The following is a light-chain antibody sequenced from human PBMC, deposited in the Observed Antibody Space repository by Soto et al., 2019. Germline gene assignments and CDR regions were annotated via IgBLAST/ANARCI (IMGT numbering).Light chain of an antibody. V-gene: IGKV3-11*01. CDR3: QQCNDWPPVT. Sequence: EIVLTQSPATLSLSPGERATLSCRASQSVSSYLAWYQQKPGQAPRLLIYDASNRATGIPARFSGSGSGTEFTLTISSLQSEDFAVYYCQQCNDWPPVTFGHGTKVDVK. J-gene: IGKJ3*01. CDR2: DAS. CDR1: QSVSSY.